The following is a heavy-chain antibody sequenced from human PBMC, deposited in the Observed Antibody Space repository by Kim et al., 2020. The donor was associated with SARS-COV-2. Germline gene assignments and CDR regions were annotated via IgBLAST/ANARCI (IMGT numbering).Heavy chain of an antibody. D-gene: IGHD6-19*01. J-gene: IGHJ4*02. CDR2: IDPSDSYT. Sequence: GASLKISCKGSGYSFTSYWISWVRQMPGKGLEWMGRIDPSDSYTNYSPSFQGHVTISADKSISTAYLQWSSLKASDTAMYYCARRVDDSSGWYHSITDDYWGQGTLVTVSS. CDR1: GYSFTSYW. V-gene: IGHV5-10-1*01. CDR3: ARRVDDSSGWYHSITDDY.